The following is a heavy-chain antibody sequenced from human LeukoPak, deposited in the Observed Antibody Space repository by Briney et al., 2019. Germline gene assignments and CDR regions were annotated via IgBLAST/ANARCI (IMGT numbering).Heavy chain of an antibody. D-gene: IGHD2-15*01. CDR1: GYTFTGYY. J-gene: IGHJ4*02. CDR3: ARAQADIVVVVAATPGFDH. Sequence: GASVKVSCKASGYTFTGYYMHWVRQAPGQGLEWMGWINPNSGGTNYAQKFQGRVTMTRDTSISTAYMELSRLRSDDTAVYYCARAQADIVVVVAATPGFDHWGQGTLVTVSS. V-gene: IGHV1-2*02. CDR2: INPNSGGT.